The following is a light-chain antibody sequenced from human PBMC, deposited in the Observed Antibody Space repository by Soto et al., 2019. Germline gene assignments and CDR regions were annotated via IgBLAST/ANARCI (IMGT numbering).Light chain of an antibody. CDR2: SNN. CDR1: SSNIGSNT. CDR3: AAWDDSLNGWSV. Sequence: QSVLTQPPSASGTPGQRVTISCSGSSSNIGSNTVNWYQQLPGTAPKLLIYSNNQRPSGVPDRFSGSKSGTSASLAISGLQSEDEADYYCAAWDDSLNGWSVFGTGTKLTVL. V-gene: IGLV1-44*01. J-gene: IGLJ1*01.